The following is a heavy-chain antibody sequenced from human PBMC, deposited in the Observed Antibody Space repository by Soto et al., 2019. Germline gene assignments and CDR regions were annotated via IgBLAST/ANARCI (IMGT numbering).Heavy chain of an antibody. V-gene: IGHV1-46*01. CDR3: VRGATAAYWYFDL. D-gene: IGHD6-13*01. J-gene: IGHJ2*01. Sequence: QVQLVQSGAEVKKPGASVKVSCKASGYTFTSYYMHWVRQAPGQGLEWMGIINHSGGGTNYAQKFEGRVTMTRDTSTSTVSMELSGLRSDVTAVYYCVRGATAAYWYFDLWGRGTLVTVSS. CDR2: INHSGGGT. CDR1: GYTFTSYY.